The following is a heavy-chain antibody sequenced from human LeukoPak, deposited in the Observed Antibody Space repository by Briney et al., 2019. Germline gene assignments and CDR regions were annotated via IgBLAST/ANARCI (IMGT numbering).Heavy chain of an antibody. D-gene: IGHD6-19*01. Sequence: ASVKASCKASGGTFSSYAISWVRQAPGQGLEWMGGIIPIFGTANYAQKFQGRVTITADESTSTAYMELSSLRSEDTAVYYCASSVAGTVDYWGQGTLVTVSS. J-gene: IGHJ4*02. CDR2: IIPIFGTA. V-gene: IGHV1-69*13. CDR3: ASSVAGTVDY. CDR1: GGTFSSYA.